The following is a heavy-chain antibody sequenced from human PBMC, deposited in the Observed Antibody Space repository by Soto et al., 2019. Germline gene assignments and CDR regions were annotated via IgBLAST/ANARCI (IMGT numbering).Heavy chain of an antibody. CDR1: GFSLTTSGVG. D-gene: IGHD3-3*01. CDR3: AHRVLRTVFGLVTTTAIYFDF. J-gene: IGHJ4*02. CDR2: IYWDDDK. V-gene: IGHV2-5*02. Sequence: QITLKESGPTVVKPTETLTLTCTFSGFSLTTSGVGVGWVRQSPGKAPEWLALIYWDDDKRYSTSLKSRLTLTKDTSKNQVVVTMANVDPADTATYYCAHRVLRTVFGLVTTTAIYFDFWGQGTPVVVSS.